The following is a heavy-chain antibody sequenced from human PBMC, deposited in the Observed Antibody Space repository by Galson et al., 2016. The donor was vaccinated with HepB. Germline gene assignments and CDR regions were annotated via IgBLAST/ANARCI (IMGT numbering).Heavy chain of an antibody. J-gene: IGHJ4*02. CDR1: GFTFSTYV. D-gene: IGHD3-9*01. V-gene: IGHV3-74*01. CDR2: IDTDGNVI. CDR3: ARDRDWVLWDY. Sequence: SLRLSCAASGFTFSTYVMHWVSQAPGKGLVWVSRIDTDGNVITYADSVKGRFTISRDNAQNTMYLQMNSLRVEDTAVYYCARDRDWVLWDYWGQGTLVTVSS.